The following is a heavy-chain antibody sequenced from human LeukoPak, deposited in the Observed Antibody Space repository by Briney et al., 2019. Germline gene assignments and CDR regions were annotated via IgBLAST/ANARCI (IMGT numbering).Heavy chain of an antibody. CDR3: ARLLGTAYSSGWYKGGYFDY. CDR1: GFTFSSYW. J-gene: IGHJ4*02. V-gene: IGHV3-7*01. Sequence: PGGSLRLSCAASGFTFSSYWMSWVRQAQGTGLEWVANIKQDGSEKYYVDSVKGRFTISRDNAKNSLYLQMNSLRAEDTAVYYCARLLGTAYSSGWYKGGYFDYWGQGTLVTVSS. CDR2: IKQDGSEK. D-gene: IGHD6-19*01.